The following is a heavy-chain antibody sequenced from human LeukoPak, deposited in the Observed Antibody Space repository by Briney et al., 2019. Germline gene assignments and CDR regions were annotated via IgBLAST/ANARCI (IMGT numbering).Heavy chain of an antibody. CDR3: ARKGTGDAFDI. V-gene: IGHV3-21*01. J-gene: IGHJ3*02. CDR1: GFTFTIYN. Sequence: PGGSLRLSCAASGFTFTIYNMNWVRQAPGKGLEWVSSISGSSSYIYYADSLKGRFTISRENAKNSLYLQMNSLRAEDTTMFYCARKGTGDAFDIWGQGTMVTVSS. CDR2: ISGSSSYI.